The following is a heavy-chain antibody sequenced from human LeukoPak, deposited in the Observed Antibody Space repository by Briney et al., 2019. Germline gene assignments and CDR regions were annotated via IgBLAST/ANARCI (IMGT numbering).Heavy chain of an antibody. J-gene: IGHJ4*02. CDR1: GFTFSDAW. CDR3: TRGSSWSGFGFDY. CDR2: PKSKSGGGTT. Sequence: GGSLRLSCAASGFTFSDAWMSWVRQGPGKGLEWVGRPKSKSGGGTTDCAAPVKDRFTISRDDSKNTLYLQMNSLKTEDTAVYYCTRGSSWSGFGFDYWGQGTLVTVSS. D-gene: IGHD3-3*01. V-gene: IGHV3-15*01.